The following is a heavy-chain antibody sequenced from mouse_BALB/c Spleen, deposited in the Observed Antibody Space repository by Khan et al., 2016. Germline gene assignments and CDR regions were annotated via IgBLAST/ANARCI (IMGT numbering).Heavy chain of an antibody. CDR1: GYTFTTYW. Sequence: QVQLQQPGAELVSPGASVKLSCKASGYTFTTYWINWVKQRPGQGLEWIGNIFPSDSYSNYNQKFKDKATFTVDKPSNTAYMQLSSPTSEDSAVYYCTRDDGVERAMDDWGQGTSVTVSS. V-gene: IGHV1-69*02. D-gene: IGHD2-3*01. CDR2: IFPSDSYS. J-gene: IGHJ4*01. CDR3: TRDDGVERAMDD.